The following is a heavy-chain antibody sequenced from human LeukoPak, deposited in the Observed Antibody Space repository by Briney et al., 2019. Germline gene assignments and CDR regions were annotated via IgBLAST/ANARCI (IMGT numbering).Heavy chain of an antibody. D-gene: IGHD3-22*01. J-gene: IGHJ4*02. CDR2: INPNSGGT. CDR1: GYTFTGYY. V-gene: IGHV1-2*02. CDR3: EVVITTNMGNYFDY. Sequence: GASVKVSCKASGYTFTGYYMHWVRQAPGQGLEWMGWINPNSGGTNYAQKFQGRVTMTRDTSISTAYMELSRLRSDDTAVYYCEVVITTNMGNYFDYWGQGTLVTVSS.